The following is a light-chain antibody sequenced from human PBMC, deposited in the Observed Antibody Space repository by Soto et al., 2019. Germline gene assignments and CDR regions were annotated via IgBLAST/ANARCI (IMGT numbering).Light chain of an antibody. V-gene: IGKV1-5*03. Sequence: DIQMTQSPSTLSASVGDRVTITCRASQSISSWLAWYQQKPGKAPKLLIYKASSLESAVPSRFSGSGSGTEFTLTISSLQPDDVATYYCQQYNSYSRTFGQGTKVEIK. CDR3: QQYNSYSRT. CDR1: QSISSW. CDR2: KAS. J-gene: IGKJ1*01.